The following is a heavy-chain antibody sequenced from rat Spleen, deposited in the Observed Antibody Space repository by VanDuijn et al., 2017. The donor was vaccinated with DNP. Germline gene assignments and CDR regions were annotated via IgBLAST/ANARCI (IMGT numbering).Heavy chain of an antibody. CDR1: GYSITSSYR. D-gene: IGHD4-2*01. CDR2: INSEGST. J-gene: IGHJ2*01. Sequence: EVQLQESGPGLLKPSQSLSLTCSVTGYSITSSYRWNWIRKFPGNKLEWMGYINSEGSTYYNPSLKSRISITRDTSKNQFFLHLNSVITEDTGTYYCARWSDYFDYWGQGVMVTVSS. V-gene: IGHV3-3*01. CDR3: ARWSDYFDY.